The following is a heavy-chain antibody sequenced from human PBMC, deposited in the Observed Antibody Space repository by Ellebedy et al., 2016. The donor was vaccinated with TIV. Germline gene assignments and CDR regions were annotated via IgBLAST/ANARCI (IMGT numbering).Heavy chain of an antibody. CDR1: GFTFSSYS. J-gene: IGHJ3*02. V-gene: IGHV3-21*01. CDR2: ISSSSSYI. CDR3: ARDRDDSSGWQTDAFDI. Sequence: GGSLRLSXAASGFTFSSYSMNWVRQAPGKGLEWVSSISSSSSYIYYADSVKGRFTISRDNAKNTLYLQMNSLRAEDTAVYYCARDRDDSSGWQTDAFDIWGQGTMVTVSS. D-gene: IGHD3-22*01.